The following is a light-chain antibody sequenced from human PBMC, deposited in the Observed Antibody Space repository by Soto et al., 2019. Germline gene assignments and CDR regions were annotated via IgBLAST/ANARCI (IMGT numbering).Light chain of an antibody. CDR3: QQHSSSPLT. V-gene: IGKV3-20*01. CDR2: GAS. CDR1: QSVSSTY. Sequence: EIVLTQSPGTLSLSPGERATLSCRASQSVSSTYLAWYQQKPGQAPRLLIYGASSRATGIPDRFSGSGSGTDFTLTISSLQPEDFATYYCQQHSSSPLTFGGGTKVDIK. J-gene: IGKJ4*01.